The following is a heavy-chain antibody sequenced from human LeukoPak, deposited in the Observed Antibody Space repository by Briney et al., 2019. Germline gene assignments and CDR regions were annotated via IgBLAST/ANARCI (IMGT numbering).Heavy chain of an antibody. V-gene: IGHV1-18*01. CDR1: GXTXTXXX. CDR3: ARAGRYYDSSGYYYLDY. J-gene: IGHJ4*02. Sequence: XXXGXTXTXXXISWVRQAPGQGLEWRGWISAYNGNTNYAQKLQGRVTMTTDTSTSTAYMELRSLRSDDTAVYYCARAGRYYDSSGYYYLDYWGQGTLVTVSS. CDR2: ISAYNGNT. D-gene: IGHD3-22*01.